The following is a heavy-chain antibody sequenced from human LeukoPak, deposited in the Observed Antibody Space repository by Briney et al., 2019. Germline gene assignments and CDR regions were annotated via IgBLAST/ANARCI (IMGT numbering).Heavy chain of an antibody. J-gene: IGHJ4*02. V-gene: IGHV3-7*01. Sequence: GGSLRLSCVASGFIFTDHWMSWVRQAPGKGLEWVANIKEDESAKFYADSVRGRFTISRDNAKNLLYLQMNNLRVEDTAVYYCARAVDVADYWGRGTLVTVSS. CDR2: IKEDESAK. D-gene: IGHD3-16*01. CDR3: ARAVDVADY. CDR1: GFIFTDHW.